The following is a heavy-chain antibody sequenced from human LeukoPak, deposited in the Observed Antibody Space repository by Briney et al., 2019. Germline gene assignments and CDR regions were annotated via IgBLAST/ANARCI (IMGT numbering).Heavy chain of an antibody. V-gene: IGHV3-30*02. D-gene: IGHD3-22*01. CDR3: AKDYSDIGGYFDS. Sequence: PGGSLRLSCAAAGFTFSNYGMHWVRLAPGAGLEWVAFVRYDGSYKQYADSVKGRFTISRDNSKNTLYLQMNSLSGEDTALYYCAKDYSDIGGYFDSWGQGILVTVSS. J-gene: IGHJ4*02. CDR2: VRYDGSYK. CDR1: GFTFSNYG.